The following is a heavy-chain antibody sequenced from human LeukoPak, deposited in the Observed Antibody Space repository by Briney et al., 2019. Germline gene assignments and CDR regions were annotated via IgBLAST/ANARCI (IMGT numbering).Heavy chain of an antibody. CDR1: GYTFTSYG. V-gene: IGHV1-18*01. Sequence: GASVKVSCKASGYTFTSYGISWVRQAPGQGLEWMGWLSADNGNTNYAQKLQGRVTMTTDTSTSTAYMELRSLRSDDTAVYYCARVGLGCSSTSCSNDYWGQGTLVTVSS. CDR3: ARVGLGCSSTSCSNDY. CDR2: LSADNGNT. D-gene: IGHD2-2*01. J-gene: IGHJ4*02.